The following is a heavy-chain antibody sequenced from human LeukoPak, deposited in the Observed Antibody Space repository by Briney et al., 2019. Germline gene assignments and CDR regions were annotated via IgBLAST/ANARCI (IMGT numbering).Heavy chain of an antibody. CDR2: ISSTVITT. J-gene: IGHJ4*02. V-gene: IGHV3-11*01. Sequence: KPGGSLRLSCAASGFTFTDYYMSWIRQAPGKGLEWVSYISSTVITTYYADSVKGRFTISRDNAKNSLYLQMDSLRAVDTAVYYCVRSVYNWNDVEYWGQGTLVTVSS. CDR1: GFTFTDYY. CDR3: VRSVYNWNDVEY. D-gene: IGHD1-20*01.